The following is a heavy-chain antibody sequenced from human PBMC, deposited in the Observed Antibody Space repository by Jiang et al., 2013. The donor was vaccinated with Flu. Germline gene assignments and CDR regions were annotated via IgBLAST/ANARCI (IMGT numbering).Heavy chain of an antibody. J-gene: IGHJ4*02. D-gene: IGHD6-13*01. CDR1: EFTFSSYA. V-gene: IGHV3-23*01. CDR3: AKGPSSSSWRTYFDY. CDR2: ISGSGGST. Sequence: QLLESGGGLVQPGGSLRLSCAASEFTFSSYAMSWVRQAPGKGLEWVSGISGSGGSTYYADSVKGRFTISRDNSGNTLYLQMNSLRAEDTAVYYCAKGPSSSSWRTYFDYWGQGTLVTVSS.